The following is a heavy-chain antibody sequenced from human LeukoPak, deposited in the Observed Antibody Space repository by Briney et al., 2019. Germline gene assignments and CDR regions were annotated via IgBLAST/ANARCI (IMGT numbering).Heavy chain of an antibody. V-gene: IGHV4-38-2*02. J-gene: IGHJ4*02. CDR1: GYSISSGYY. D-gene: IGHD5-24*01. CDR2: IYHSGRT. Sequence: SETLSLTCTVSGYSISSGYYWGWIRQPPGKGLEWIGSIYHSGRTYYNPSLKSRVTISVHTSKNQFSLKLSSATAADTAVYYCARDGPGSNHFDYWGQGTLVTVSS. CDR3: ARDGPGSNHFDY.